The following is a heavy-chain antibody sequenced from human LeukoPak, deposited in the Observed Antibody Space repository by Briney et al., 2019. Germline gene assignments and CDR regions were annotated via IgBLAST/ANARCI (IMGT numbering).Heavy chain of an antibody. V-gene: IGHV4-59*01. CDR3: ARDSSGSYHDAFDI. Sequence: KPSETLSLTCTVSGGSISSYYWSWIRQPPGKGLESIGYIYYSGSTNYNPSLKSRVTISVDTSKNQFSLKLSSVTAADTAVYYCARDSSGSYHDAFDIWGQGTMVTVSS. D-gene: IGHD1-26*01. CDR2: IYYSGST. CDR1: GGSISSYY. J-gene: IGHJ3*02.